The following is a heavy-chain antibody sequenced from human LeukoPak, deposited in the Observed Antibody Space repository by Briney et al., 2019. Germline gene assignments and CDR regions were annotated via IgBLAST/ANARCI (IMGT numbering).Heavy chain of an antibody. CDR2: IYHSGST. CDR1: GGSITSGNHC. D-gene: IGHD6-6*01. V-gene: IGHV4-30-2*01. CDR3: ARDGQLVPRY. J-gene: IGHJ4*02. Sequence: MASQTLSLTCTVSGGSITSGNHCWSWIRQPPGKGLEWIGYIYHSGSTYYNPSLKSRVTISVDRSKNQFSLKLSSVTAADTAVYYCARDGQLVPRYWGQGTLVTVSS.